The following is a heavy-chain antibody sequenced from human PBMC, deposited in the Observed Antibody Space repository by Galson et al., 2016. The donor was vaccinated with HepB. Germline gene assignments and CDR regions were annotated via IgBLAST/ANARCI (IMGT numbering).Heavy chain of an antibody. CDR1: GGSISSTSYY. CDR3: ARQGDGEGVGHDY. D-gene: IGHD3-10*01. CDR2: IYFSGST. V-gene: IGHV4-39*01. J-gene: IGHJ4*02. Sequence: ETLSLTCTVSGGSISSTSYYWGWIRQPPGKGLEWIGSIYFSGSTYFNPSLKSRVTISVDTSKNQFSLKPSSVTATDTAVYYCARQGDGEGVGHDYWGQGTLVTVSS.